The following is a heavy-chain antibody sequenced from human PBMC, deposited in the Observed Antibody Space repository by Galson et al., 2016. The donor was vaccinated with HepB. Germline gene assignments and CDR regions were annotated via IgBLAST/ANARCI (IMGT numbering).Heavy chain of an antibody. J-gene: IGHJ4*02. Sequence: TLSLTCTVSGGSIGSIHYYWSWIRQHPGEGLEWIGHIDYSGSTYYNPSLKSGVTISRDTSKSQFFLKLSSVTAADTAVYYCARAARSGYSVFDYWGQGTLVTVSS. D-gene: IGHD3-22*01. CDR2: IDYSGST. V-gene: IGHV4-31*03. CDR3: ARAARSGYSVFDY. CDR1: GGSIGSIHYY.